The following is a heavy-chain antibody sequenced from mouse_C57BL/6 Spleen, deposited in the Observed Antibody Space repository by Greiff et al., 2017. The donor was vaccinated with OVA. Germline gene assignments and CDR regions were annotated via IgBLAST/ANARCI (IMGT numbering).Heavy chain of an antibody. J-gene: IGHJ2*01. Sequence: QVQLQQPGAELVKPGASVKLSCKASGYTFTSYWMHWVKQRPGRGLEWIGRIDPNSGGTKYNEKFKSKATLTVDKPSSTAYMQRSSLTSEDSAVYYCARGDYYGSSPVDYWGQGTTLTVSS. V-gene: IGHV1-72*01. D-gene: IGHD1-1*01. CDR3: ARGDYYGSSPVDY. CDR1: GYTFTSYW. CDR2: IDPNSGGT.